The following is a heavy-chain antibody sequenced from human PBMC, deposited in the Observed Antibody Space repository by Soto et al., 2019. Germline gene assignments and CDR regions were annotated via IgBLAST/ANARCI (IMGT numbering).Heavy chain of an antibody. J-gene: IGHJ5*02. D-gene: IGHD5-18*01. Sequence: GASVKVSCKASGYTFTSYAMNWVRQAPGQRLEWKGWINAGNGNTKYSQKFQGRVTITRDTSASTAYMELSSLRSEDTAVYYCARDPGYSDGNTWGQGTLVNGSS. CDR3: ARDPGYSDGNT. V-gene: IGHV1-3*01. CDR1: GYTFTSYA. CDR2: INAGNGNT.